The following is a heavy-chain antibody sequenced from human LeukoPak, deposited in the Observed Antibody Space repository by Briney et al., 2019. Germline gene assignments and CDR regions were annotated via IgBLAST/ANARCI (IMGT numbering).Heavy chain of an antibody. CDR2: INPNSGGT. D-gene: IGHD3-10*01. V-gene: IGHV1-2*02. CDR3: AKMVLWFGELLYWDGMDV. J-gene: IGHJ6*02. CDR1: GYTFTGYY. Sequence: ASVKVSCKASGYTFTGYYMHWVRQAPGQGLEWMGWINPNSGGTNYAQKFQGRVTMTRDTSISTAYMELSRLRSDDTAVYYCAKMVLWFGELLYWDGMDVWGQGTTVTVSS.